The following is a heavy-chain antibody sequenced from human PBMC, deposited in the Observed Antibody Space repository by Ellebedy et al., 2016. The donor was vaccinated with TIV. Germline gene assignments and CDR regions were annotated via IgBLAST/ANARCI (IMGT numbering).Heavy chain of an antibody. CDR3: ARGGDSSHWYEFDH. V-gene: IGHV3-53*01. Sequence: GGSLRLXXAASGFTFSSYAMSWVRQAPGKGLEWVSVIYSGGGTSYAESVKGRFTISRDNSKNTIYLQMNSLRAGDTAVYYCARGGDSSHWYEFDHWGQGTLVTVSA. CDR1: GFTFSSYA. J-gene: IGHJ4*02. D-gene: IGHD6-13*01. CDR2: IYSGGGT.